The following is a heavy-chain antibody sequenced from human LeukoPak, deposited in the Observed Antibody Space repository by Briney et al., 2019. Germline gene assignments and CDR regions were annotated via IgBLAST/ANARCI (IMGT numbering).Heavy chain of an antibody. V-gene: IGHV3-11*06. D-gene: IGHD2-2*01. CDR3: ARDRPAGTAASYYYYGMDV. J-gene: IGHJ6*04. Sequence: PGGSLRLSCAASGFTFSDYYMSWIRQAPGEGLEWVSYISSSSSYTNYADSVKGRFTISRDNAKNSLYLQMNSLRAADTAVYYCARDRPAGTAASYYYYGMDVWGKGTTVTVSS. CDR2: ISSSSSYT. CDR1: GFTFSDYY.